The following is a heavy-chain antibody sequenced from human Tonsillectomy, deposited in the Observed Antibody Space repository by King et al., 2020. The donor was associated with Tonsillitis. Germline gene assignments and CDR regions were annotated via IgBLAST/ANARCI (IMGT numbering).Heavy chain of an antibody. CDR3: ATTWELSHFDY. V-gene: IGHV3-23*04. CDR1: GFTFSSYG. J-gene: IGHJ4*01. Sequence: VQLVESGGGLVQPGGSLRLSCAASGFTFSSYGMSWVRQAPGKGLEWVSSISGSGGSTYYADSVKGRLTISRDNYKNTLYLQMNSLRADDTAVYYCATTWELSHFDYWGHGTLVTVSS. D-gene: IGHD1-26*01. CDR2: ISGSGGST.